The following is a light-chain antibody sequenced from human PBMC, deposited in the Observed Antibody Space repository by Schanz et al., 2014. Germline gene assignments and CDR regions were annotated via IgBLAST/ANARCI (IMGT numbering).Light chain of an antibody. CDR2: YDD. V-gene: IGLV1-36*01. CDR1: TSNIGSNA. Sequence: QSVLTQPPSASGTPGQRVTVSCSGSTSNIGSNAVNWFQQFPGKAPKLLIYYDDMLPSGVPDRFSGSKSGTSASLAISGLQADDEADYYCQSFDSGLRGVVIGGGTKLTVL. J-gene: IGLJ3*02. CDR3: QSFDSGLRGVV.